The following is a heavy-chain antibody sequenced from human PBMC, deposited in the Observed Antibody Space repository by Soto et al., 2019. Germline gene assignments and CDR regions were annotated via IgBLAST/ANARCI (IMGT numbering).Heavy chain of an antibody. CDR3: ARGGDSSSYFDY. CDR2: IYYSGST. V-gene: IGHV4-59*01. J-gene: IGHJ4*02. Sequence: SETLSLTCTVSGGSISSYYWSWIRQPPGKGLEWIGYIYYSGSTNYNPSLKSRVTISVDTSKNQFSLKLSSVTAADTAVYYCARGGDSSSYFDYWGKGTLVTVSS. CDR1: GGSISSYY. D-gene: IGHD6-6*01.